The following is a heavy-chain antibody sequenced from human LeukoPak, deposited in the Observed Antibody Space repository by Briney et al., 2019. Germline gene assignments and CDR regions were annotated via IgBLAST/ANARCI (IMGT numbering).Heavy chain of an antibody. CDR3: AQNTIYYYDSSGYYYAFDI. V-gene: IGHV1-24*01. D-gene: IGHD3-22*01. Sequence: ASVKVSCKVSGYTLTELSMHWVRQAPGKGLEWMGGFDPEDGETIYAQKFQGRVTMTEDTSTDTAYMELSSLRSEDTAVYYCAQNTIYYYDSSGYYYAFDIWGQGTMVTVSS. CDR2: FDPEDGET. J-gene: IGHJ3*02. CDR1: GYTLTELS.